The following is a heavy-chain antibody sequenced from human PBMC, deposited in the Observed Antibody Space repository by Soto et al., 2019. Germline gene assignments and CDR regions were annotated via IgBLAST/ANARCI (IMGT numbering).Heavy chain of an antibody. CDR1: GYTFTSYY. V-gene: IGHV1-2*02. Sequence: ASVKVSCKASGYTFTSYYIHWVRQAPGQGLEWMGWINPITGGTNYAPKFQGRVTMTRDTSITTAYMELSRLRSDDTAVYYCARNYCDISDRDYLDYWGQGIPVTVSS. J-gene: IGHJ4*02. CDR3: ARNYCDISDRDYLDY. CDR2: INPITGGT. D-gene: IGHD3-22*01.